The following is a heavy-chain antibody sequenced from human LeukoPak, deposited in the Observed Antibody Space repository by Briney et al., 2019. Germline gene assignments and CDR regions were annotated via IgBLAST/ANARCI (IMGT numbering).Heavy chain of an antibody. D-gene: IGHD5-12*01. V-gene: IGHV5-51*01. Sequence: PGESLKISCKGSGYSFTSYWIGWVRQMPGKGLEWMGIIYPGDSDTRYSPSFQGQVTISADKPISTAYLQWSSLKASDTAMYYCARELGVATIGSYFDYWGQGTLVTVSS. CDR3: ARELGVATIGSYFDY. J-gene: IGHJ4*02. CDR2: IYPGDSDT. CDR1: GYSFTSYW.